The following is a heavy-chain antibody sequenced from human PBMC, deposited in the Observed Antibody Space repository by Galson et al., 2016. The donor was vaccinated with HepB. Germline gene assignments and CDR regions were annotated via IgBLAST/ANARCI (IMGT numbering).Heavy chain of an antibody. J-gene: IGHJ5*02. CDR1: GFPFTGYS. CDR2: ISASSNHI. Sequence: SLRLSCAASGFPFTGYSMNWVRQAPGQGLEWVAYISASSNHIYYVHSVRGRFSVTRANPKNSVYLQMNSLRTEDTAVYFCARESVVAGEPGWFDPWGLGTLVTVSS. V-gene: IGHV3-21*01. D-gene: IGHD6-19*01. CDR3: ARESVVAGEPGWFDP.